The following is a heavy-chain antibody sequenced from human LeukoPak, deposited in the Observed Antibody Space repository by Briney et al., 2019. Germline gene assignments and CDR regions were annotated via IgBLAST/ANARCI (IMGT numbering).Heavy chain of an antibody. CDR1: GFTFSSYA. D-gene: IGHD5-12*01. J-gene: IGHJ4*02. V-gene: IGHV3-23*01. CDR3: AKGGYSGYRPLTFFDS. Sequence: PGGSLRLCCAASGFTFSSYAMSWVRQAPGKGLEWVSGISANGRITYYGDSLKGRFNISRDNSKTTVYLQMHSLRVEDTAIYYCAKGGYSGYRPLTFFDSWGQGTLVSVSS. CDR2: ISANGRIT.